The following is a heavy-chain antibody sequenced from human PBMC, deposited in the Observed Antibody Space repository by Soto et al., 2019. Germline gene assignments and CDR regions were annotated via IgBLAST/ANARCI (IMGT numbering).Heavy chain of an antibody. Sequence: GGSLRLSCAASGFIFGASVIHWVRQAPGKGLEWVAVMSPDGGTIYYADAVKGRFTISRDDSKSTQYLQMDSLRAEDTAVYYCARRLCSGVRCSGNDAFDVWGRGTLVTVSS. CDR3: ARRLCSGVRCSGNDAFDV. CDR2: MSPDGGTI. CDR1: GFIFGASV. D-gene: IGHD2-15*01. V-gene: IGHV3-30*04. J-gene: IGHJ3*01.